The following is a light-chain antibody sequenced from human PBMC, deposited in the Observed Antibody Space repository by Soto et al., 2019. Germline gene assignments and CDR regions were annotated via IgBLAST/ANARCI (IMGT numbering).Light chain of an antibody. Sequence: IVMTQSPATVSASPGERVTLSCRASQSVSGNVAWYHQKPGQPPRLLVYGASTTATDIPARFFGSGSETDFTLTITRLQSEDFGTYCCQQFNSWPRTFCQGTKVEIK. J-gene: IGKJ1*01. V-gene: IGKV3-15*01. CDR2: GAS. CDR3: QQFNSWPRT. CDR1: QSVSGN.